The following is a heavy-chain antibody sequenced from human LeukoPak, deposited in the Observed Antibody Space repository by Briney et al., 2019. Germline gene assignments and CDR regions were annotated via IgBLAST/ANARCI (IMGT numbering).Heavy chain of an antibody. CDR1: GYTFTGYY. D-gene: IGHD3-9*01. Sequence: GASVKVSCKASGYTFTGYYMHWVRQAPGQGLEWMGWINPNSGGTNYAQKFQGRVTMTRDTSISTAYMELSRLRSDDTAVYYCARQGSHDIYYYYMDVWGKGTTVTISS. V-gene: IGHV1-2*02. CDR2: INPNSGGT. CDR3: ARQGSHDIYYYYMDV. J-gene: IGHJ6*03.